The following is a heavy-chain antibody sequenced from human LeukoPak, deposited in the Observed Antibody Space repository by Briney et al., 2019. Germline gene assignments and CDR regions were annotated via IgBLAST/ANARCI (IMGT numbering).Heavy chain of an antibody. Sequence: ASVKVSRKASGYTFTSYDINWVRQATGQGLEWMGWMKPHSGDTGYAQRFQGRVTMTRDTSTNTAYLELTSLISEDTAVYYCARYCSGNGCFPTSAAFDFWGQGTVVTVSS. CDR3: ARYCSGNGCFPTSAAFDF. CDR2: MKPHSGDT. D-gene: IGHD2-15*01. J-gene: IGHJ3*01. CDR1: GYTFTSYD. V-gene: IGHV1-8*01.